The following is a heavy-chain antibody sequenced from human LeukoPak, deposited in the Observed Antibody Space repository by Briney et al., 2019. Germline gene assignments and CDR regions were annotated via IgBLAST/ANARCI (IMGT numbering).Heavy chain of an antibody. CDR3: ARDTIAAAYFDY. Sequence: GGSLRLSCAASGFTFSSYAMSWVRQAPGKGLEWVSVIYSGGSTYYADSVKGRFTISRDNSKNTLYLQMNSLRAEDTAVYYCARDTIAAAYFDYWGQGTLVTVSS. V-gene: IGHV3-66*01. D-gene: IGHD6-13*01. CDR1: GFTFSSYA. J-gene: IGHJ4*02. CDR2: IYSGGST.